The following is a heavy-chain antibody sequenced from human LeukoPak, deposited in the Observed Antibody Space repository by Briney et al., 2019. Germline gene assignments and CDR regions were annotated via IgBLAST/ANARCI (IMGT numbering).Heavy chain of an antibody. J-gene: IGHJ4*02. CDR1: GYTFTGYY. CDR2: INPNSGGT. D-gene: IGHD4-17*01. CDR3: AREYGDYEFDY. V-gene: IGHV1-2*02. Sequence: ASVKVSCKASGYTFTGYYIHWVRQAPGQGLEWMGWINPNSGGTNYAQKFQGRVTMTRDTSISTAYMELSRLRSDDTAVYYCAREYGDYEFDYWGQGTLVIVSS.